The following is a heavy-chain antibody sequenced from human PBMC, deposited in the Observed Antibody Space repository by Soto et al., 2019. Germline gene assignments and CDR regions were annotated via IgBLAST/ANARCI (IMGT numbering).Heavy chain of an antibody. V-gene: IGHV4-59*01. J-gene: IGHJ2*01. D-gene: IGHD3-10*01. CDR3: GRSGHGDRYWYFDV. CDR2: IHHTGST. Sequence: QVQLQESGPGLVKPSETLSLICTVSGGFISGTYWNWIRQPPGKRLEWIGYIHHTGSTHHNPSLKSRVTIAVDPSKNQFTLKLSSVGAADTAVYYCGRSGHGDRYWYFDVWGRGTLVTVSS. CDR1: GGFISGTY.